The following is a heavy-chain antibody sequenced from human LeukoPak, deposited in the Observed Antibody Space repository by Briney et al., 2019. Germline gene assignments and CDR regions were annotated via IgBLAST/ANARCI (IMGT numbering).Heavy chain of an antibody. CDR2: IYTIGST. J-gene: IGHJ6*03. Sequence: SQTLSLTCTVSGGSISSGSYYWSWIRQPPGKGLEWIGRIYTIGSTNYNPSLKSRVTISVDTSKNQFSLKLSSVTAADTAVYYCARDGFWGYCSGGSCYSDYYYYMDVWGKGTTVTVSS. CDR3: ARDGFWGYCSGGSCYSDYYYYMDV. D-gene: IGHD2-15*01. CDR1: GGSISSGSYY. V-gene: IGHV4-61*02.